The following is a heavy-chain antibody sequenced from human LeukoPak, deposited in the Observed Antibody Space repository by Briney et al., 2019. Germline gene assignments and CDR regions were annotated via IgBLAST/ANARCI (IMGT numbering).Heavy chain of an antibody. V-gene: IGHV1-46*01. J-gene: IGHJ4*02. CDR2: MNPSGGST. Sequence: EASVKVSCKASGYTLTNHYIHWVRQAPGQGLEWMGIMNPSGGSTSYPQKFQGRVTMTGDTSTSTVYMELSSLRSEDTAMYYCARDRVSGGYVTFDYWGQGTLVTVSS. D-gene: IGHD5-12*01. CDR3: ARDRVSGGYVTFDY. CDR1: GYTLTNHY.